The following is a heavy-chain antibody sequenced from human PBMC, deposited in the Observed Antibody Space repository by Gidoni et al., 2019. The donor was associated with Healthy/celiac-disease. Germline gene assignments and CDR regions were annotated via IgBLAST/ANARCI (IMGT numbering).Heavy chain of an antibody. CDR1: GFSLSTSGVG. Sequence: QITLKESGPTLVKPTQTLTLTCTFSGFSLSTSGVGVGWIRQPPGKALEWLALIYWNDDKRYSPSLKSRLTITKDTSKNQVVLTMTNMDPVDTATYYCAHRRSYYDSSGRYYFDYWGQGTLVTVSS. V-gene: IGHV2-5*01. CDR2: IYWNDDK. CDR3: AHRRSYYDSSGRYYFDY. J-gene: IGHJ4*02. D-gene: IGHD3-22*01.